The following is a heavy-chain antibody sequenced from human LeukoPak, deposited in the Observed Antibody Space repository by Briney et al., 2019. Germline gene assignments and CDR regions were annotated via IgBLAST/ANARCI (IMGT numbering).Heavy chain of an antibody. CDR3: ARHPNLDY. Sequence: ASVKGSCKASGYTFTDYYMHWVRQAPGQGLEWMGWINPNSGSTSYAQKFQDRVTLTRDTSISTAYMELSRLRSDDTAVYYCARHPNLDYWGQGTLVIVSS. CDR1: GYTFTDYY. J-gene: IGHJ4*02. V-gene: IGHV1-2*02. CDR2: INPNSGST.